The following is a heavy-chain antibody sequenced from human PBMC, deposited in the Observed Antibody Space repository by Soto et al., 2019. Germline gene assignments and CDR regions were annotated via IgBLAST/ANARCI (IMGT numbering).Heavy chain of an antibody. Sequence: QAPGKGLEWVAVIPDDGSKKYYADSVKGRFTISRDNANNSLYLQMNSLRDEYTAIYYCARDTYGLDLWGQGTLVTVSS. CDR2: IPDDGSKK. D-gene: IGHD3-16*01. J-gene: IGHJ5*02. V-gene: IGHV3-30*04. CDR3: ARDTYGLDL.